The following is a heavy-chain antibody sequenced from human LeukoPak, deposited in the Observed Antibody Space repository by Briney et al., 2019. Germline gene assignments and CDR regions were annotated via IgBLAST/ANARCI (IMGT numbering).Heavy chain of an antibody. Sequence: SETLSLTCTVSGGSISSGNYYWSWIRKPAGKGLEWIGRIYTSGGTNYNPSLKSRVTISVDTSKNQFSLKLSSVTAADTAVYYCAREGDYYDTSGTLDYWGQGTLVTVSS. CDR3: AREGDYYDTSGTLDY. D-gene: IGHD3-22*01. CDR2: IYTSGGT. J-gene: IGHJ4*02. CDR1: GGSISSGNYY. V-gene: IGHV4-61*02.